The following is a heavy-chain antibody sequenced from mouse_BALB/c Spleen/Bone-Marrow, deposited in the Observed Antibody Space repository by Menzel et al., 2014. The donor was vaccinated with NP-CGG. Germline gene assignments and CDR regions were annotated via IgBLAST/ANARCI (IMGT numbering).Heavy chain of an antibody. V-gene: IGHV3-8*02. Sequence: VQLQQSGPSLVKPSQTLSLTCSVTGDSITSGYWNWIRKFPGNKLEYMGYITYSGNTYYNPSLISRISITRNTSKNQYNLQLNAVTTEDTATYYCTRDYYGHWGQGTTLTVSS. D-gene: IGHD1-2*01. CDR2: ITYSGNT. CDR3: TRDYYGH. CDR1: GDSITSGY. J-gene: IGHJ2*01.